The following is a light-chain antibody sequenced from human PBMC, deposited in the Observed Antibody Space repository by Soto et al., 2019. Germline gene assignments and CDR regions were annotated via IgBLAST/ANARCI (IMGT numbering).Light chain of an antibody. J-gene: IGKJ1*01. V-gene: IGKV1-5*01. CDR2: DAS. CDR3: QHMWT. Sequence: DIQMTHSPSTLSASIGDRVGITCRASQNINNWIAWYQQKPGKAPKFLIYDASTLESGVTSRFSGSGFGTEFSPTISSLQPDDFVRYYCQHMWTFRHGTKVDIX. CDR1: QNINNW.